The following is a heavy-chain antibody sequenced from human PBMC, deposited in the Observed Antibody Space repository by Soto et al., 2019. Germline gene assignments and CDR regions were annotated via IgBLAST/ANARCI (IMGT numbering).Heavy chain of an antibody. Sequence: QVQLVQSGTEVKKPGASVKVSCKASGYTFSSYGITWVRQAPGQGLEWMGWISSYNGNTKYAQKFQGRVPMTTDTTTSTAYMELRSLRSDATAVYYSGRDHRGSNSGGRFDPGGQGTLVTVSS. D-gene: IGHD7-27*01. CDR3: GRDHRGSNSGGRFDP. J-gene: IGHJ5*02. CDR2: ISSYNGNT. V-gene: IGHV1-18*01. CDR1: GYTFSSYG.